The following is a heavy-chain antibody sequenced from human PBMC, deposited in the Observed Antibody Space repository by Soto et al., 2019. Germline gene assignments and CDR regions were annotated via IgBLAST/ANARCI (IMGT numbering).Heavy chain of an antibody. D-gene: IGHD6-19*01. J-gene: IGHJ4*02. Sequence: QVQLVQSGAEVKKPGASVKVSCKTSGYTFTSHAVHWARQAPGQRLEWMGRINAGNGNTEYTQKFQGRVTFTRDTSASTAHMELSSLRSEDTAVYYCVAVDYGDYWGQGTLVTVSS. CDR2: INAGNGNT. CDR1: GYTFTSHA. V-gene: IGHV1-3*01. CDR3: VAVDYGDY.